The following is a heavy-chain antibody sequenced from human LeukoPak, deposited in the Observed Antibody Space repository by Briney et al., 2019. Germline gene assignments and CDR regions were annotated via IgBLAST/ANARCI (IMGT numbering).Heavy chain of an antibody. D-gene: IGHD2-15*01. Sequence: GGSLRLSCAASGFTLSTSAMSWVRQAPGKGLEWVSAISGSGGRAYFADSVEGRFTFSRDNSKNTLWLQMNSLKAEDTAVYYCARAGKAAAFDYWGQGTLVTVSS. CDR3: ARAGKAAAFDY. J-gene: IGHJ4*02. CDR2: ISGSGGRA. CDR1: GFTLSTSA. V-gene: IGHV3-23*01.